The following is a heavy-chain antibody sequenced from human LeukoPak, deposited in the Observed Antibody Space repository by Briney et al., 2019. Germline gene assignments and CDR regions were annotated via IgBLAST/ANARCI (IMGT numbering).Heavy chain of an antibody. V-gene: IGHV1-18*01. CDR1: GYAFTSYG. CDR2: ISAYNGNT. J-gene: IGHJ4*02. Sequence: ASVKVSCKASGYAFTSYGIRWVRQAPGQGLEWMAWISAYNGNTNYAQKLQGRVTMTTDTSTSTAYMELRSLRSDDTAVYYCARFSRGLGELSPVPLDYWGQGTLVTVSS. CDR3: ARFSRGLGELSPVPLDY. D-gene: IGHD3-16*02.